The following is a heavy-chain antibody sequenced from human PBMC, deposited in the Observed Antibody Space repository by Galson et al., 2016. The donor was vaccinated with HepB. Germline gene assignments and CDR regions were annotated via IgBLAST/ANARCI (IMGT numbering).Heavy chain of an antibody. V-gene: IGHV4-31*03. J-gene: IGHJ5*02. Sequence: TLSLTCSVSDDSMTRPGYYWTWIHQPPGGGLEWIGYIHYSGITFYNPSLRSRVIISLDMSKSQFTLGLTSVTAADTGGYYCARDGSYDALAGFYNGWFDPWGQGTLVTVSS. CDR1: DDSMTRPGYY. CDR2: IHYSGIT. D-gene: IGHD3-9*01. CDR3: ARDGSYDALAGFYNGWFDP.